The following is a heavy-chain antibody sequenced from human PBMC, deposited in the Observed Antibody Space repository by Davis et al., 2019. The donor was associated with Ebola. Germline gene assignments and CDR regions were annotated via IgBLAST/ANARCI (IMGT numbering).Heavy chain of an antibody. CDR3: ARVPGGCSSTSCSRTYFYYYMDV. CDR2: ISSSSRYI. V-gene: IGHV3-21*04. J-gene: IGHJ6*03. CDR1: GFPFSSYT. Sequence: GESLKISCAASGFPFSSYTMHWVRQSPGKGLEWVSSISSSSRYIYYADSVKGRFTIHRDNAKNSLYLQMNSLRAEETAVYYCARVPGGCSSTSCSRTYFYYYMDVWGKGTTVTVSS. D-gene: IGHD2-2*01.